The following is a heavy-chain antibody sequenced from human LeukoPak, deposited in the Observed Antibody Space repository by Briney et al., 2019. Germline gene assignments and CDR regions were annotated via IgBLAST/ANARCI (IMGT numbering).Heavy chain of an antibody. CDR3: ARDGITYYYDSSGYPTISSFDI. V-gene: IGHV4-59*01. D-gene: IGHD3-22*01. CDR2: IYYSGST. Sequence: SETLSLTCTVSGGSISSYYWSWIRQPPGKGLEWIGYIYYSGSTNYNPSLKSRVTISVDTSKNQFSLKLSSVTAADTAVYYCARDGITYYYDSSGYPTISSFDIWGQRTMVTVSS. CDR1: GGSISSYY. J-gene: IGHJ3*02.